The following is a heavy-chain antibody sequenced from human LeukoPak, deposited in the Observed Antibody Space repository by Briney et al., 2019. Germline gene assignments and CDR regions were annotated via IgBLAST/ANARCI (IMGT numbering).Heavy chain of an antibody. CDR1: GFTFSSYE. V-gene: IGHV3-23*01. CDR2: ISGSGGST. D-gene: IGHD6-19*01. J-gene: IGHJ4*02. Sequence: GGSLRLSCAASGFTFSSYEMNWVRQAPGKGLEWVSAISGSGGSTYYADSVKGRFTISRDNSKNTLYLQMNSLRAEDTAVYYCAKDHGYSSGWYSPNYFDYWGQGTLVTVSS. CDR3: AKDHGYSSGWYSPNYFDY.